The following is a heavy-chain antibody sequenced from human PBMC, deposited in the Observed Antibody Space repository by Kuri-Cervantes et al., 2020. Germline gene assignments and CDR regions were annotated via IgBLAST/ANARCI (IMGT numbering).Heavy chain of an antibody. CDR1: GFTFSSYA. CDR3: AKRRDGAIDY. J-gene: IGHJ4*02. CDR2: ISGSGGSA. Sequence: GESLKISCAASGFTFSSYAMSWVRQAPGKGLEWVSAISGSGGSAYYADSVKGRFTISRDNSKNTLYLQMNSLRAEDTAVYYCAKRRDGAIDYWGQGTLVTVSS. V-gene: IGHV3-23*01. D-gene: IGHD3-10*01.